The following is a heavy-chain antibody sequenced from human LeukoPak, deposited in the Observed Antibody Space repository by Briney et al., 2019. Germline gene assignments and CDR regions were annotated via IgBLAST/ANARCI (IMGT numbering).Heavy chain of an antibody. CDR1: GGSISSGSYY. CDR3: ARCDSVTALDY. V-gene: IGHV4-61*02. CDR2: IYTSGST. J-gene: IGHJ4*02. Sequence: PSQTLSLTCTVSGGSISSGSYYWSWIRQPAGKGLEWIGRIYTSGSTNYNPSLKSRVTISVDMSKNQFSLKLSSVTAADTAVYYCARCDSVTALDYWGQGTLVTVSS. D-gene: IGHD5-18*01.